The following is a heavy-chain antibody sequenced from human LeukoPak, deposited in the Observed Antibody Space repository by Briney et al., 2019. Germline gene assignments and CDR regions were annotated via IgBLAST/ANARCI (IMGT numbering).Heavy chain of an antibody. J-gene: IGHJ5*02. CDR1: GGSISSDY. CDR3: ARDALTGTTRFDP. Sequence: SETLSLTCTVSGGSISSDYWSWIRQSPGKGLEWIGYIYYSGSTNYNPSLKSRVTISVDTSKNQFSLKLNSVTAADTAVYYCARDALTGTTRFDPWGQGTLVTVSS. CDR2: IYYSGST. V-gene: IGHV4-59*01. D-gene: IGHD1-7*01.